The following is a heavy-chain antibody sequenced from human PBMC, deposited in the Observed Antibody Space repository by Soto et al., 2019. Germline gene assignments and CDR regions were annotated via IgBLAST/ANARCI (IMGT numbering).Heavy chain of an antibody. D-gene: IGHD2-21*02. V-gene: IGHV4-4*02. Sequence: PSETLSLTCGVSGGTVASSHWWSFLRQSPGGGLEWIGNVYNTGDTNFNTSLQSRVTISVDKSDNQFSLRLNSLTAADTAVYFCAREIVTAGGNNYFDPWGPGTLVTVPS. CDR3: AREIVTAGGNNYFDP. CDR2: VYNTGDT. J-gene: IGHJ5*02. CDR1: GGTVASSHW.